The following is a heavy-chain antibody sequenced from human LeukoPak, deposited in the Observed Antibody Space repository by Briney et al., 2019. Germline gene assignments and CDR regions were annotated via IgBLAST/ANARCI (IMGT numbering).Heavy chain of an antibody. CDR1: GYTFGGYY. CDR3: VKLLRAYIAKDAFDI. D-gene: IGHD3-10*01. V-gene: IGHV1-2*02. CDR2: INPNSGGT. Sequence: GASVKVSCKASGYTFGGYYMHWVRQAPGQGLEWMGWINPNSGGTNYAQKFQGRVTMTRDTSISTAYMELSRLRSDDTAVYYCVKLLRAYIAKDAFDIWGQGTMVTVSS. J-gene: IGHJ3*02.